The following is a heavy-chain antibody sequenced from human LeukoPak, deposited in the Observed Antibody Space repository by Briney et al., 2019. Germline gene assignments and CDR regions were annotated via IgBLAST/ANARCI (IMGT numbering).Heavy chain of an antibody. V-gene: IGHV4-4*07. CDR2: IYTSGST. Sequence: SETLSLTCTVSGGSISSYYWSWIRQPAGKGLEWIGRIYTSGSTNYNPSLKSRVTMSVDTSKNQFSLKLSSVTAADTAVYHCARDLPDYSKGHFDYWGQGTLVTVSS. CDR3: ARDLPDYSKGHFDY. J-gene: IGHJ4*02. CDR1: GGSISSYY. D-gene: IGHD4-11*01.